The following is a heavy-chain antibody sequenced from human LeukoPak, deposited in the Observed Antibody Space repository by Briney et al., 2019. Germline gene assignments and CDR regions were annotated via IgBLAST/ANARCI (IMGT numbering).Heavy chain of an antibody. J-gene: IGHJ3*02. CDR2: ISGSGGST. V-gene: IGHV3-23*01. CDR3: AKFAFLGELSRDAFDI. Sequence: GGSLRLSCAASGFTFSSYSMNWVRQAPGKGLEWVSAISGSGGSTYCADSVKGRFTISRDNSKNTLYLQMNSLRAEDTAVYYCAKFAFLGELSRDAFDIWGQGTMVTVSS. CDR1: GFTFSSYS. D-gene: IGHD3-16*02.